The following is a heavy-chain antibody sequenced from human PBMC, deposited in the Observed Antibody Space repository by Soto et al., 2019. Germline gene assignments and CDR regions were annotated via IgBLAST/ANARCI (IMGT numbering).Heavy chain of an antibody. Sequence: ASVKVSCKASGYTFTSYGISWVRQAPGQGLEWMGWISAYNGNTNYAQKLQGRVTMTTDTSTSTAYMELRSLRSDDTAVYYCSRGNSFWSGYYYMDVWGKGTTVTVSS. CDR3: SRGNSFWSGYYYMDV. J-gene: IGHJ6*03. CDR2: ISAYNGNT. V-gene: IGHV1-18*01. CDR1: GYTFTSYG. D-gene: IGHD3-3*01.